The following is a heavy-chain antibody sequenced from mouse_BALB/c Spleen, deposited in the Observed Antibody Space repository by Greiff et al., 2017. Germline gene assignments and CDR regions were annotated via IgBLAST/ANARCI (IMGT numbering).Heavy chain of an antibody. CDR2: ISYDGSN. Sequence: DVKLVESGPGLVKPSQSLSLTCSVTGYSITSGYYWNWIRQFPGNKLEWMGYISYDGSNNYNPSLKNRISITRDTSKNQFFLKLNSVTTEDTATYYCARVSTITYWGQGTTLTVSS. D-gene: IGHD2-1*01. CDR3: ARVSTITY. J-gene: IGHJ2*01. CDR1: GYSITSGYY. V-gene: IGHV3-6*02.